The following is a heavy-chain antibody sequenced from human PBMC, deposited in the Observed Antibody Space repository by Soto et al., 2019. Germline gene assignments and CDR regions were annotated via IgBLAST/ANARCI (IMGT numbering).Heavy chain of an antibody. D-gene: IGHD3-10*01. CDR3: AKDFQFGGSGTGYFDN. J-gene: IGHJ4*02. CDR2: VSDSGAKT. CDR1: GFTFRTNP. V-gene: IGHV3-23*01. Sequence: LRLSCVASGFTFRTNPMSWVRQAPGKGLEWVSGVSDSGAKTYYTDSVKGRFTVSRDNSKNTLYLXXXXXRAEDTAVYYCAKDFQFGGSGTGYFDNWGQGTLVTVSS.